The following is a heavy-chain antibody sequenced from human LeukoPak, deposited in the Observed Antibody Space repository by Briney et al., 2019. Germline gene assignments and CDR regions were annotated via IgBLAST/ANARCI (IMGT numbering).Heavy chain of an antibody. J-gene: IGHJ6*02. CDR1: GYTFTGYY. V-gene: IGHV1-2*02. CDR2: INPNSGGT. CDR3: ARDSYPRQGYYGMDV. Sequence: ASVKVSCKASGYTFTGYYMDWVRQAPGQGLEWMGWINPNSGGTNYAQKFQGRVTMTRDTSISTAYMELSRLRSDDTAVYYCARDSYPRQGYYGMDVWGQGTTVTVSS.